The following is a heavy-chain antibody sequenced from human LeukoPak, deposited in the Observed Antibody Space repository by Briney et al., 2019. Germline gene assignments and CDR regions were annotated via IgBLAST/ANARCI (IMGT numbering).Heavy chain of an antibody. D-gene: IGHD3-10*01. CDR3: ARDRWYGSGSPFDP. CDR1: GFTFSSYA. Sequence: PGGSLRLSCAASGFTFSSYAMHWVRQAPGKGLEWVAVISYDGSNKYYADSVKGRFTISRDNSKNTLYQQMNSLRAEDTAVYYCARDRWYGSGSPFDPWGQGTLVTVSS. V-gene: IGHV3-30-3*01. CDR2: ISYDGSNK. J-gene: IGHJ5*02.